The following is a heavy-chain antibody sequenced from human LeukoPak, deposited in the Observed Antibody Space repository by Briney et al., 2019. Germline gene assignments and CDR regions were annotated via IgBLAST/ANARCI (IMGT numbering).Heavy chain of an antibody. V-gene: IGHV3-48*03. CDR3: ARGDPHADV. CDR2: ITISGHTK. Sequence: GGSLRLSCAASGFDLNTYEMNWVRQAPGKGLEWIADITISGHTKNYADSVKGRFTISRNNARTSLYLQMNSLRVEDTGVYYCARGDPHADVWGQGTLVTVSS. J-gene: IGHJ4*02. CDR1: GFDLNTYE.